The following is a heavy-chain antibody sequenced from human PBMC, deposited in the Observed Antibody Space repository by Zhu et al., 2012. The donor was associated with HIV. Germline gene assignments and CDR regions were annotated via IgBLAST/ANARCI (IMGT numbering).Heavy chain of an antibody. CDR3: TRPNIFVSGEGPVIIAETFPGNT. Sequence: QVQLVQSGAVIKTPGSSVKISCRASGYNFRDYSIHWVRLIPDKGFEWIGWIKPLWGAVSYARQLQGRVSMTRQLSQDPDDPDWGVAYMEFSGLTPATRPNIFVSGEGPVIIAETFPGNTGGQGTVVVVSS. V-gene: IGHV1-2*02. J-gene: IGHJ1*01. CDR1: GYNFRDYS. D-gene: IGHD2/OR15-2a*01. CDR2: IKPLWGAV.